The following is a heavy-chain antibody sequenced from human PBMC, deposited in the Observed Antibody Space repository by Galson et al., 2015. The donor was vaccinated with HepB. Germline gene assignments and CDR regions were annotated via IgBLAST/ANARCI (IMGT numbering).Heavy chain of an antibody. CDR3: ARGDCSGPICYIKS. V-gene: IGHV3-9*01. Sequence: SLRLSCAASGFFFDDNPMHWVRQTPGRGLEWVSGISWNNDKIAYADSVKGRFTISRDNAEKSLSLEMKSLRPEDTAMYYCARGDCSGPICYIKSWGQGILVTVSS. CDR2: ISWNNDKI. D-gene: IGHD2-2*02. CDR1: GFFFDDNP. J-gene: IGHJ4*02.